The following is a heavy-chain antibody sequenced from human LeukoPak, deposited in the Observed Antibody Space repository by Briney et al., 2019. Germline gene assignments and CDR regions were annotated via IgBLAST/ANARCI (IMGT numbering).Heavy chain of an antibody. J-gene: IGHJ4*02. Sequence: SGPALVKPTQTLTLTCTFSGFSLSTSGMCVSWIRQPPGKALEWLARIDWDDDKYYSTSLKTRLTISKDTSKNQVVLTMTNMDPVDTATYYCARTKKYSSGWYGFDYWGQGTLVTVSS. D-gene: IGHD6-19*01. V-gene: IGHV2-70*11. CDR2: IDWDDDK. CDR3: ARTKKYSSGWYGFDY. CDR1: GFSLSTSGMC.